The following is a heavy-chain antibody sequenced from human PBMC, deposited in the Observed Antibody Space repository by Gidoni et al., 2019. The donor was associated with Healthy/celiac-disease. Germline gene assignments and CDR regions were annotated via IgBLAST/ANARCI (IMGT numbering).Heavy chain of an antibody. CDR2: ISAYNGNT. J-gene: IGHJ5*02. Sequence: QVQLVQSGAEVKKPGASVKVSCKASGYTFTSYGISWVRQAPGQGLEWMGWISAYNGNTNYAQKLQGRVTMTTDTSTSTAYMELRSLRSDDTAVYYCARDGEDIVVVPAGRSWFDPWGQGTLVTVSS. CDR3: ARDGEDIVVVPAGRSWFDP. D-gene: IGHD2-2*01. V-gene: IGHV1-18*01. CDR1: GYTFTSYG.